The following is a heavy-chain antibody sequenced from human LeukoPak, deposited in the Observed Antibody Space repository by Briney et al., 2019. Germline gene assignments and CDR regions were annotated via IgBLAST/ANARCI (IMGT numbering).Heavy chain of an antibody. D-gene: IGHD3-10*01. CDR2: ITASGDST. J-gene: IGHJ4*02. CDR3: AKGATMVRGVKPYYFDY. V-gene: IGHV3-23*01. Sequence: GGSLRLSCAASGFTFSNYGMHWVRQPPGKGLEWVSAITASGDSTYSADSVKGRFTISRDNSRNTLFLEMSSLRAEDTAVYYCAKGATMVRGVKPYYFDYWGQGTLVTVSS. CDR1: GFTFSNYG.